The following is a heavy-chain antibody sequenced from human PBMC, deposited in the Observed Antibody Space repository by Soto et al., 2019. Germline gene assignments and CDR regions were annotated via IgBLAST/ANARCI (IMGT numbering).Heavy chain of an antibody. Sequence: KVSCKASGFTFTSSAVQWVRQARGQRLEWIGWIVVGSGNTNYAQKFQERVTITRDMSTSTAYVELSSLRSEDTAVYYCAAENSSGWYGAFDIWGQGTMVTVSS. D-gene: IGHD6-19*01. V-gene: IGHV1-58*01. CDR2: IVVGSGNT. CDR3: AAENSSGWYGAFDI. J-gene: IGHJ3*02. CDR1: GFTFTSSA.